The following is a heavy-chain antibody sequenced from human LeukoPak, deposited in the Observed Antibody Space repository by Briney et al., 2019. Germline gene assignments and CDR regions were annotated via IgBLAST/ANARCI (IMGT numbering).Heavy chain of an antibody. D-gene: IGHD3-16*01. CDR2: ISGSGGST. CDR1: GFTFSSYG. J-gene: IGHJ3*02. V-gene: IGHV3-23*01. Sequence: GGSLRLSCAASGFTFSSYGMSWVRQAPGKGLEWVSAISGSGGSTYYADSVKGRFTISRDNFKNTLYLQMNSLRAEDTAVYYCAKDRDDYVWGSYLGAFDIWGQGTMVTVSS. CDR3: AKDRDDYVWGSYLGAFDI.